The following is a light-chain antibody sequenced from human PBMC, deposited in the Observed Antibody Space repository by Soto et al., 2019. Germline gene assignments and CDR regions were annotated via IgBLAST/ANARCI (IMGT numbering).Light chain of an antibody. CDR1: DGISCY. Sequence: RMSQSPSALSASPGDRVTLTFRQSDGISCYFAWYQKTPRKPRLLLIDAASTFKSGVPSRFSGSGSATDSPITISCLPYDDFVTYYYQQYSSYPSFGRGTKVDI. CDR2: AAS. CDR3: QQYSSYPS. J-gene: IGKJ4*01. V-gene: IGKV1-8*01.